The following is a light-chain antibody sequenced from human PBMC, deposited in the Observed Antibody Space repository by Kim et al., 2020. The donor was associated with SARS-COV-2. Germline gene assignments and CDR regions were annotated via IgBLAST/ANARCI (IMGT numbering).Light chain of an antibody. V-gene: IGKV3-15*01. CDR3: QQYDNWPPLT. CDR2: GAS. CDR1: QSVGRT. J-gene: IGKJ3*01. Sequence: SPRASTNLSCRSSQSVGRTLAWYQLTPGQTPRHVIYGASTRATGVPARFIGGGYGTEFTLAISSLQSEDCAVYYCQQYDNWPPLTFGPGTKVDIK.